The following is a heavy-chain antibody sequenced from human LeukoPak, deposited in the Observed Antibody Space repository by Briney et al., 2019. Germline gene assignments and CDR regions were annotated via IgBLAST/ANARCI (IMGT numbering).Heavy chain of an antibody. Sequence: GGSLRLSCSASGFTFSSYGIHWVRQAPGKGLEWVALISYDGGNKYYADSVKGRFTISRDNSKNTLYLQMNSLRTEDTVVYYCARAPGYYDSSGYYYDYYCDSWGQGTLVTVSS. J-gene: IGHJ4*02. D-gene: IGHD3-22*01. V-gene: IGHV3-30*01. CDR1: GFTFSSYG. CDR3: ARAPGYYDSSGYYYDYYCDS. CDR2: ISYDGGNK.